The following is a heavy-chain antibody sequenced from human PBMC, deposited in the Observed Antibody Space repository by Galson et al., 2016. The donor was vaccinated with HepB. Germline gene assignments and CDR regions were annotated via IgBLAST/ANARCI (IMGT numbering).Heavy chain of an antibody. CDR1: GYTFTGYY. CDR3: ARENYDYVYTDY. Sequence: SVKVSCKASGYTFTGYYMHWVRQAPGQGLEWMGRINPNSGGTSYAQKFQGRVTMTRDTFISTAYMELSRLRYADTAVYYCARENYDYVYTDYWGQGTLVTVSS. CDR2: INPNSGGT. J-gene: IGHJ4*02. V-gene: IGHV1-2*06. D-gene: IGHD3-16*01.